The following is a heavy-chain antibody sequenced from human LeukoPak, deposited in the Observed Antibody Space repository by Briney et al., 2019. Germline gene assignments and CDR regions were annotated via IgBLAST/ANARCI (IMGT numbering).Heavy chain of an antibody. J-gene: IGHJ4*02. CDR1: GFTFSSYA. V-gene: IGHV3-21*01. Sequence: GGSLRLSCAASGFTFSSYAMSWVRQAPGKGLEWVSSISSSGSYIYYADSVKGRFTISRDNAKNSLYLQMNSLRAEDTAVYYCARDLGYSGSYYHPEFFDYWGQGTLVTVSS. CDR3: ARDLGYSGSYYHPEFFDY. CDR2: ISSSGSYI. D-gene: IGHD1-26*01.